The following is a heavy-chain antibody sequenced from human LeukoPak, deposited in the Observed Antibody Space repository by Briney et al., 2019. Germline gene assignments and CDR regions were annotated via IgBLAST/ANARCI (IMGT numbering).Heavy chain of an antibody. CDR2: ISSSSSYI. D-gene: IGHD6-19*01. J-gene: IGHJ4*02. CDR3: ARDQGSGWNLFDY. Sequence: GGSLRLSCAASGFTFSSYSMNWVRQAPGKGLEWVSSISSSSSYIYYADSVKGRFTISRDNAKNSLYLQMNSLRAEDTAVYYCARDQGSGWNLFDYWGQGTLVTVSS. CDR1: GFTFSSYS. V-gene: IGHV3-21*01.